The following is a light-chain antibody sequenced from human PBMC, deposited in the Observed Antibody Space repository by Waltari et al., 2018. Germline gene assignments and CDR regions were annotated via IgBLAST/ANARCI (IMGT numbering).Light chain of an antibody. CDR3: CSYAGRSALL. CDR1: SSNVGSYNL. Sequence: QSALTQPASVSGSPGQSISISCIGTSSNVGSYNLVSWYQHHPGKAPKPLIYEVYTRPSGVSSRFSGSKSGTTASLTISGLQAEDEADYYCCSYAGRSALLFGGGTNLTVL. V-gene: IGLV2-23*02. CDR2: EVY. J-gene: IGLJ2*01.